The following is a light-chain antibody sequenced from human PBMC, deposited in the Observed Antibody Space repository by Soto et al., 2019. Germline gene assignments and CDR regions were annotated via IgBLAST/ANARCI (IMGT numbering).Light chain of an antibody. J-gene: IGKJ5*01. V-gene: IGKV3-15*01. CDR1: QSVSNK. CDR2: DTS. CDR3: QQYNTWRSIS. Sequence: ETVMTQSPATLSLSPGERSTLSFRSSQSVSNKLGWYQHKPGQAPRLLIYDTSTRAAGTPARFTGSGSGTDFTLTISSLQSEDFAVYYCQQYNTWRSISFGQGTRLEIK.